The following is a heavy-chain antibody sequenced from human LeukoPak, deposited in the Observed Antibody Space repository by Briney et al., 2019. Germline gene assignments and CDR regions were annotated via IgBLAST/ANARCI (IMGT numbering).Heavy chain of an antibody. J-gene: IGHJ4*02. D-gene: IGHD5-12*01. CDR2: INQDGSEE. Sequence: PGGSLRLSCAASGFTFSNYWMSWVRQAPGKGLEWVAHINQDGSEEHYMDSVKARFIISRDNAKNSLSLQMDSLSAEDTAVYYCVRDGGVSGYDLLDYWGQGTLVTVSS. CDR3: VRDGGVSGYDLLDY. CDR1: GFTFSNYW. V-gene: IGHV3-7*01.